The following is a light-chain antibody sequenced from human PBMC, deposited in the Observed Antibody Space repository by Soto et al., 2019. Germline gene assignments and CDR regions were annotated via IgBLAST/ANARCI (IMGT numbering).Light chain of an antibody. CDR1: QSIDSY. J-gene: IGKJ1*01. V-gene: IGKV1-39*01. CDR2: AAS. CDR3: QQSYSTPRT. Sequence: DIQMTQSPSSLSASVGDRVTITCRASQSIDSYLNWHQQKPGKAPKLLIYAASTLQSGVPSRFSGSGSGTDFTLPISTLQPEDFTTYSCQQSYSTPRTFGQGTKV.